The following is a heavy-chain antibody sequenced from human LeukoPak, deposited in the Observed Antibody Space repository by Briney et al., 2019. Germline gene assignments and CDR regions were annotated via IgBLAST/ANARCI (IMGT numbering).Heavy chain of an antibody. CDR2: IRMEGSKK. D-gene: IGHD3-10*01. CDR1: GFIFSSYA. CDR3: AKGSNLDERYFQH. V-gene: IGHV3-30*02. Sequence: GGSLRLSCAASGFIFSSYAMHWVRQAPGKGLEWVAFIRMEGSKKDYVDTGKGRLSISRDNSKNTLYLQMNSLKAEDTAVYYCAKGSNLDERYFQHWGQGTLVTLSS. J-gene: IGHJ1*01.